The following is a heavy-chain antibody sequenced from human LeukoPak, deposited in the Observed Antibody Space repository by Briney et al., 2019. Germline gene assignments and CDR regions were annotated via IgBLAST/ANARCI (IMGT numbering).Heavy chain of an antibody. Sequence: PGGSLRLSCAASGFTFNSAWMNWIRQPPGKGLEWIGYIYYSGSTNYNPSLKSRVTISVDTSKNQFSLKLSSVTAADTAVYYCARNDCSGGSCYIDYWGQGTLVTVSS. J-gene: IGHJ4*02. CDR1: GFTFNSAW. CDR2: IYYSGST. D-gene: IGHD2-15*01. V-gene: IGHV4-59*01. CDR3: ARNDCSGGSCYIDY.